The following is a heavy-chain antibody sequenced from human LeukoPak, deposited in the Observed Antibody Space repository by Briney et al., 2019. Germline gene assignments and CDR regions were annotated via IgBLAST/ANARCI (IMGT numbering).Heavy chain of an antibody. Sequence: PGGSLRLSCAVSGFIVSTKRMSWVRQTPGKGREWVAVIYDGGITSYADSVKGRFTIYRDTFQNTLYLQMNSLRAEDTALYYCARSMSTVASGSFDCWGQGTLVTVSS. D-gene: IGHD4-23*01. CDR3: ARSMSTVASGSFDC. CDR2: IYDGGIT. CDR1: GFIVSTKR. V-gene: IGHV3-66*01. J-gene: IGHJ4*02.